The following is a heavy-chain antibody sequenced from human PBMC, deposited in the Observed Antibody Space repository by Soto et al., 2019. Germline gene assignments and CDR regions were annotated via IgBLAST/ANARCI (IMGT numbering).Heavy chain of an antibody. V-gene: IGHV3-30-3*01. CDR1: GFTFSSYA. CDR2: ISYDGSNK. CDR3: ARGERREWSKDS. J-gene: IGHJ4*02. Sequence: QVQLVESGGGVVQPGRSLRLSCAASGFTFSSYAMHWVRQAPGKGLEWVAVISYDGSNKYYADSVKGRFTISRDNSKNTLYLQMNSLRAEDTAVYYCARGERREWSKDSWGQGTLVTVSS. D-gene: IGHD1-26*01.